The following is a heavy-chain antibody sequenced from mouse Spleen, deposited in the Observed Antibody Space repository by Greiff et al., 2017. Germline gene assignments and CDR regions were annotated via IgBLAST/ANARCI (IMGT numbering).Heavy chain of an antibody. J-gene: IGHJ1*01. CDR2: ISSGSSTI. V-gene: IGHV5-17*01. CDR3: ARDHYYGPYFDV. CDR1: GFTFSDYG. Sequence: DVKLVESGGGLVKPGGSLKLSCAASGFTFSDYGMHWVRQAPEKGLEWVAYISSGSSTIYYADTVKGRFTISRDNAKNTLFLQMTSLRSEDTAMYYCARDHYYGPYFDVWGAGTTVTVSS. D-gene: IGHD1-1*01.